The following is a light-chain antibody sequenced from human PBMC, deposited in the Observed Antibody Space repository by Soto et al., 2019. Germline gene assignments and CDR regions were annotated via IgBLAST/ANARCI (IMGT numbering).Light chain of an antibody. V-gene: IGKV1-39*01. Sequence: DIQMTQSPSSLSASVGDSVTITCRASQSISNYLNWYQQQPGKAPNLLIYAASSLQSGVLSSFNVSVSGTHFTLTFSSRQAEDSSTYYCLQRYRLLRAFGQGTKVEIQ. CDR1: QSISNY. J-gene: IGKJ1*01. CDR3: LQRYRLLRA. CDR2: AAS.